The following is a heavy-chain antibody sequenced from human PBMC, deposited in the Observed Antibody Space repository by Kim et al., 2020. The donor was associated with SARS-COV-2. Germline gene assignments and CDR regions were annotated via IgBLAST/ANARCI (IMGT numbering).Heavy chain of an antibody. J-gene: IGHJ2*01. CDR3: ARLSVYWYFDL. V-gene: IGHV4-39*07. CDR2: TT. Sequence: TTYSKPSLKSRLTISIDTSENQFSLQLTSVTAADTAVYYCARLSVYWYFDLWGRGTQVTVSS. D-gene: IGHD1-26*01.